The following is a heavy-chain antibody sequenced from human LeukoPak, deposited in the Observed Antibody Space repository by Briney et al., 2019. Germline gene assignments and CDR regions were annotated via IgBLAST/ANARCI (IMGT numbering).Heavy chain of an antibody. CDR3: AKDNAFDI. CDR2: ISRNSGSI. CDR1: GFTFDDYA. V-gene: IGHV3-9*01. J-gene: IGHJ3*02. Sequence: PGRSLRLSCAASGFTFDDYAMHWVRQAPGKGLEWVSGISRNSGSIGYADSVKGRFTISRDNAKNSLYLQMNSLRAEDTALYYCAKDNAFDIWGQGTMVTVSS.